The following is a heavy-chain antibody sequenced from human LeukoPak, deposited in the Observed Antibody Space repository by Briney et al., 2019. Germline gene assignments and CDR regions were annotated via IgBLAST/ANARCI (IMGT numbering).Heavy chain of an antibody. Sequence: SETLSLTCAVSGYSISSGYYWGWIRQPLGKGLEWIGSIYHSGSTYYNPSLKSRVTISVDTSKNQFSLKLSSVTAADTAVYYCAREVAAAGREVDYWGQGTLVTVSS. D-gene: IGHD6-13*01. V-gene: IGHV4-38-2*02. CDR1: GYSISSGYY. CDR2: IYHSGST. CDR3: AREVAAAGREVDY. J-gene: IGHJ4*02.